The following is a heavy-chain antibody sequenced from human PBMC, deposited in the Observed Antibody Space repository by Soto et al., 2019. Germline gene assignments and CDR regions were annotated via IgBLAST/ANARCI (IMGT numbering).Heavy chain of an antibody. J-gene: IGHJ6*02. D-gene: IGHD6-6*01. CDR3: ATDLIIRSSSRTTLYYYYGMDA. V-gene: IGHV1-24*01. CDR2: FDPEDGET. Sequence: GASVKVSCKVSGYTLTELSMHWVRQAPGKGLEWMGGFDPEDGETIYAQKFQGRVTMTEDTSTDTAYMELSSLRSEDTAVYYCATDLIIRSSSRTTLYYYYGMDACGQWTTVTVS. CDR1: GYTLTELS.